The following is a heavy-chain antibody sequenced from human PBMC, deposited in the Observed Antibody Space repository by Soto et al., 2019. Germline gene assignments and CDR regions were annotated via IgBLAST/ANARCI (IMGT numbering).Heavy chain of an antibody. CDR3: ARGRVGTAYFDY. CDR2: ITSSSSTI. Sequence: GGSLRLSCAASGFTFSSNSMNWVRQAPGKGLEWISYITSSSSTIYYADSVKGRFTISRDNAKNSVYLQMNSLRDEDTAVYYCARGRVGTAYFDYWGQGALVTVYS. V-gene: IGHV3-48*02. D-gene: IGHD2-21*02. J-gene: IGHJ4*02. CDR1: GFTFSSNS.